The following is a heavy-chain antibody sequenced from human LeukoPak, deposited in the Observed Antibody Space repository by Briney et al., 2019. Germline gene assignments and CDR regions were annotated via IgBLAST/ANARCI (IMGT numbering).Heavy chain of an antibody. J-gene: IGHJ2*01. CDR3: AKEGDTALVTGYFDL. CDR2: IIPIFGTA. Sequence: ASVKVSCKASGGTFGSYVISWVRQAPGQGLEWMGGIIPIFGTAHHAQKVQGRLTITADESTSTVYMEMSSLRSEDTAMYYCAKEGDTALVTGYFDLWGRGTLVTVSS. CDR1: GGTFGSYV. D-gene: IGHD5-18*01. V-gene: IGHV1-69*01.